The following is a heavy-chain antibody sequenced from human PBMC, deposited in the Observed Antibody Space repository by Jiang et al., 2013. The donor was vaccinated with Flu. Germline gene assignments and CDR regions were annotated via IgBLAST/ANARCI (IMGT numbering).Heavy chain of an antibody. V-gene: IGHV4-34*01. D-gene: IGHD3-22*01. J-gene: IGHJ3*01. Sequence: LLKPSETLSLTCAVYGGSFSDSYWSWIRQAPGRGLEWIGEINHEGDTNYNPSLKSRLSVSVDTSKKQFSLRLTSVTAGDTAVYYCARYRXPPYYYNTGYYSTQVLDVWGQGTMVTVSS. CDR3: ARYRXPPYYYNTGYYSTQVLDV. CDR1: GGSFSDSY. CDR2: INHEGDT.